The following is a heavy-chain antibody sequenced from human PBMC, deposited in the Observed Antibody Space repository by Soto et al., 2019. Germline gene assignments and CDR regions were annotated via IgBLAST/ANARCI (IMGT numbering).Heavy chain of an antibody. CDR3: GGIGRLGGVCYSTRDALDI. D-gene: IGHD2-21*01. V-gene: IGHV1-69*02. Sequence: QVQLVQSGAEVKKPGSSVKVSCKASGGTFSSYTISWVRQAPGQGLEWMGRIIPILGIANYAQKFQGRVTITADKTRSTAYVERSRRRYEDTALYYCGGIGRLGGVCYSTRDALDIWGQGTMVTVSS. J-gene: IGHJ3*02. CDR1: GGTFSSYT. CDR2: IIPILGIA.